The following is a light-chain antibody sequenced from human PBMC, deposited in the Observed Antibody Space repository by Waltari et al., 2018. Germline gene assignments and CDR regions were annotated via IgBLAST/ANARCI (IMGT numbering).Light chain of an antibody. J-gene: IGKJ4*01. V-gene: IGKV1-9*01. CDR2: AAS. Sequence: QLTQSPSFLSASVGDGVTITCRASQGSSRFSAWYQQKAGKTPKLLTYAASTLQSGVPSRFSGSGSGTDFTLTISSLQPEDFATYYCQQLNSYPPTFGGGTKVEIK. CDR3: QQLNSYPPT. CDR1: QGSSRF.